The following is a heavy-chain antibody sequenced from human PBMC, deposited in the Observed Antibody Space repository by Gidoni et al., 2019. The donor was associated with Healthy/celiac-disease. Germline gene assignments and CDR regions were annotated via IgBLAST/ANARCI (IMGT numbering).Heavy chain of an antibody. Sequence: EVQLVASGGGLVKPGGSLRLSCAASGFTFRSYSMNWVRQAPGKGLEWVSSISSISSYTYYADSVKARFTISRDNAKNLLYLQMNSLRAEDTAVYYCARAAPTVTTYVGTFDYWGQGTLVTVSS. CDR2: ISSISSYT. J-gene: IGHJ4*02. V-gene: IGHV3-21*01. CDR3: ARAAPTVTTYVGTFDY. CDR1: GFTFRSYS. D-gene: IGHD4-17*01.